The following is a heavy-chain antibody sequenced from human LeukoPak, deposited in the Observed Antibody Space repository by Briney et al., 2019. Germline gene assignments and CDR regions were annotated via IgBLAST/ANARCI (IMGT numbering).Heavy chain of an antibody. CDR1: GYRFTSYW. Sequence: GESLKISCKTSGYRFTSYWIAWVRQMPGKGLEWMGNIYPGDSDIKYNPSFQGQVTVSADKSVTTAYLQWSSLKPSDTAMYYCARRGSSWPNFDYWGQGTLLTVSS. CDR3: ARRGSSWPNFDY. D-gene: IGHD6-13*01. CDR2: IYPGDSDI. V-gene: IGHV5-51*01. J-gene: IGHJ4*02.